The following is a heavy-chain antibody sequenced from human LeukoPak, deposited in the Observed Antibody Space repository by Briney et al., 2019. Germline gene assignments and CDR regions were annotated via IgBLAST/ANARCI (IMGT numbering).Heavy chain of an antibody. Sequence: GGSLRLSCAASGFTFNNYAMTWVRQAPGKGLEWVSAISGSGGNTYYADSVKGRFTISRDSSKNTLYLQMNSLRAEDTAVYYCAKGLSMVRGVDYFDYWGQGTLVTVSS. CDR3: AKGLSMVRGVDYFDY. V-gene: IGHV3-23*01. D-gene: IGHD3-10*01. CDR1: GFTFNNYA. J-gene: IGHJ4*02. CDR2: ISGSGGNT.